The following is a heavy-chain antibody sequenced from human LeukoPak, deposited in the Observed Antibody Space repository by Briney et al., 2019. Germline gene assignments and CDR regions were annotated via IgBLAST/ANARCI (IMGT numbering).Heavy chain of an antibody. CDR1: GGSISSYY. V-gene: IGHV4-59*08. D-gene: IGHD1-26*01. CDR3: ASGTCYYFGY. J-gene: IGHJ4*02. CDR2: VHYSGDT. Sequence: PSETLSLTCSVSGGSISSYYWSWIRQPPGKGLEWIGYVHYSGDTNYSPSLKSRATISVDTSKNQFSLKLSSVIAADTAVYYCASGTCYYFGYWGQGTLVTVSS.